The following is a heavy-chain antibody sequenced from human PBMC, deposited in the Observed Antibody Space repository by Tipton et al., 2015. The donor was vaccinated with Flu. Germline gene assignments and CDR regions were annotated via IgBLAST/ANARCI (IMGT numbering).Heavy chain of an antibody. D-gene: IGHD3-22*01. CDR2: LYDSGIT. J-gene: IGHJ4*02. CDR3: ARDSSGYSIFFDY. CDR1: GGSIGSSTYY. Sequence: LRLSCTVFGGSIGSSTYYWGWIRQPPGKGLEWIGSLYDSGITYYNPSLKSRVTISLDTSKNQFSLKLISVTAADTAVYYCARDSSGYSIFFDYWGQGTLVTVSS. V-gene: IGHV4-39*07.